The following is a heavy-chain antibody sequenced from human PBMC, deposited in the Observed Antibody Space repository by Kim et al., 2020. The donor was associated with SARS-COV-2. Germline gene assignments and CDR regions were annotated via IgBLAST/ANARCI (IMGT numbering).Heavy chain of an antibody. CDR1: GFTFDDYP. CDR2: IRSKTYGGTA. Sequence: GGSLRLSCTASGFTFDDYPLTWFRQAPGKGLEWVVFIRSKTYGGTAEYAAAVKGRFTISRDGSKDTAYLQMSSLKTEDSAIYYCSRPASNSIRTFYFDYWGQGALVTVSS. J-gene: IGHJ4*02. V-gene: IGHV3-49*01. CDR3: SRPASNSIRTFYFDY. D-gene: IGHD2-21*01.